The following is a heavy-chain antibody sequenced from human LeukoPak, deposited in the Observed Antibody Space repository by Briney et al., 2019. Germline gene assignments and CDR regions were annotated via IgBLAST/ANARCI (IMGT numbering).Heavy chain of an antibody. CDR2: IYYSAST. V-gene: IGHV4-59*01. CDR3: ARENPSSGWYEY. D-gene: IGHD6-19*01. CDR1: GGSISSYY. J-gene: IGHJ4*02. Sequence: SETLSLTCTVSGGSISSYYWSSIRQPPGKGLEWIGYIYYSASTNYNPSLKSRVTISVDTSKNQFSLKLSSVTAADTAVYYCARENPSSGWYEYWGQGTLVTVSS.